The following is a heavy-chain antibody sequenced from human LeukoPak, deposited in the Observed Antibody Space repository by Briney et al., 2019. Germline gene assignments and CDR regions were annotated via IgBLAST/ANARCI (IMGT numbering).Heavy chain of an antibody. CDR3: ARAPLDIASRAFDI. J-gene: IGHJ3*02. CDR1: GGSISSGGYY. V-gene: IGHV4-30-2*01. D-gene: IGHD5-12*01. CDR2: IYHSGST. Sequence: SQTLSLTCTVSGGSISSGGYYWSWIRQPPGKGLEWIGYIYHSGSTYYNPSLKSRVTISVDRSKNQFSLKLSSVTAADTAVYYCARAPLDIASRAFDIWGQGTMVTVSS.